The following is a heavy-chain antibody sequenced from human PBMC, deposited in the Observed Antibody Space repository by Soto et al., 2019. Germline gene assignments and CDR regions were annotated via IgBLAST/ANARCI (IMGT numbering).Heavy chain of an antibody. D-gene: IGHD3-10*01. V-gene: IGHV3-23*01. J-gene: IGHJ4*02. CDR1: GFISSNYA. CDR2: IYAGGGTT. CDR3: AKDLIRGDGYVDFDY. Sequence: GGSLRLSCAASGFISSNYAMFWVRQAPGKGLDWVSTIYAGGGTTHYAESVKGRFTISRDNSNNRLYLQLNNLRAEDAAVYFCAKDLIRGDGYVDFDYWGQGTLVTVSS.